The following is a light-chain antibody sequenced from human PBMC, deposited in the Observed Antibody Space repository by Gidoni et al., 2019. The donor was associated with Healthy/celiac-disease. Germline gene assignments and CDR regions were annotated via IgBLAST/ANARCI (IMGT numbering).Light chain of an antibody. J-gene: IGKJ1*01. CDR2: AAS. Sequence: AIRLTQPPSSFSASTGDRVTITCRASQGISSYLVWYQQKPGKAPKLLIYAASTLQSGVPSRFSGSGSGTDFTLTISCLQSEDFATYYCQQYYSYPFLFGQGTKVEIK. V-gene: IGKV1-8*01. CDR1: QGISSY. CDR3: QQYYSYPFL.